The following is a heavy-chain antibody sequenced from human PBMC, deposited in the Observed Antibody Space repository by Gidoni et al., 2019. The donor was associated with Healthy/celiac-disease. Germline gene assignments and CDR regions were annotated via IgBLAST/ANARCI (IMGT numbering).Heavy chain of an antibody. V-gene: IGHV3-21*01. CDR1: GFTFSSYS. Sequence: EVQLVESGGGLVKPGASLRLSCAASGFTFSSYSMHWVRQATGKGLEWFLSISSSSSYIYYADAVKGRFTISRDNAKNSLYLQMNSLRAEDTAVYYCARVSDIVVVPAAISYYGMDVWGQGTTVTVSS. D-gene: IGHD2-2*01. J-gene: IGHJ6*02. CDR3: ARVSDIVVVPAAISYYGMDV. CDR2: ISSSSSYI.